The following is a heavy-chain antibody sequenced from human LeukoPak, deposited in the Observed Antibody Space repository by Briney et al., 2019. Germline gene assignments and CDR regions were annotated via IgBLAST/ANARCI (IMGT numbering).Heavy chain of an antibody. J-gene: IGHJ4*02. Sequence: GGSLRLSCAASGFTFSSYSMNWVRQAPGKGLEWVSSISSSSSYIYYADSVKGRFTISRDNAKNSLYLQMNSLRAEDTAVYYCARDSTTYYDFWSGYNYDYFDYWGQGTLVTVSS. CDR1: GFTFSSYS. CDR3: ARDSTTYYDFWSGYNYDYFDY. V-gene: IGHV3-21*01. D-gene: IGHD3-3*01. CDR2: ISSSSSYI.